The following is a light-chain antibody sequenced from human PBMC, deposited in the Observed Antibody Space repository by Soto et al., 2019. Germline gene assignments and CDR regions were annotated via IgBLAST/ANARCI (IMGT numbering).Light chain of an antibody. Sequence: EIVLTQSPGILSLSPGERATLSCRASQSVSSNYLAWYQQKPGQAPRLLIYGASTRATGIPDRFSGSGSGTDFTLTISSLEFGDSAVYYCQQYGSSPTWTFGQGTKVDIK. V-gene: IGKV3-20*01. J-gene: IGKJ1*01. CDR3: QQYGSSPTWT. CDR2: GAS. CDR1: QSVSSNY.